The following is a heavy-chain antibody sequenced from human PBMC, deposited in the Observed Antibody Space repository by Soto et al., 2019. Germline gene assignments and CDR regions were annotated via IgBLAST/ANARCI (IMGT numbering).Heavy chain of an antibody. Sequence: GGSLRLSCAASGFTFSSYWMSWVRQAPGKGLEWVANIKQDGSEKYYVDSVKGRFTISRDNAKNSLYLQMNSLRAEDTAVYYCARDHQIHYYDILTGYYDYYYYGMDVWGQGTTVTV. CDR3: ARDHQIHYYDILTGYYDYYYYGMDV. V-gene: IGHV3-7*01. J-gene: IGHJ6*02. CDR1: GFTFSSYW. CDR2: IKQDGSEK. D-gene: IGHD3-9*01.